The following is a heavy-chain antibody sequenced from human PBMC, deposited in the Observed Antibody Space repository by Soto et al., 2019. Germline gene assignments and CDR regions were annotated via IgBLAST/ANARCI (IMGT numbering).Heavy chain of an antibody. V-gene: IGHV3-7*01. D-gene: IGHD3-22*01. CDR1: GFTFSNYW. J-gene: IGHJ4*02. CDR2: IKQDGSTT. Sequence: PGGSLRLSCAASGFTFSNYWISWVRQAPGKGLEWVANIKQDGSTTNYADSVKGRFTISRDNAKNTVYLQMSTLRAEDTAVYYCARGRLYYYDSCDSWGQGTLVTVSS. CDR3: ARGRLYYYDSCDS.